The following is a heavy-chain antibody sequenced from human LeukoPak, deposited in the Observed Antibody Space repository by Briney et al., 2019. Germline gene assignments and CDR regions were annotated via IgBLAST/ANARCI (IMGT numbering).Heavy chain of an antibody. CDR3: ARAYSSSWHDAFDI. Sequence: KPGGSLRLSCAASGFTFSSYSMKWVRQAPGKGLEWVSSISSSSSYIYYADSVKGRFTISRDNAKNSLYLQMNSLRAEDTAVYYCARAYSSSWHDAFDIWGQGTMVTVSS. J-gene: IGHJ3*02. CDR1: GFTFSSYS. CDR2: ISSSSSYI. V-gene: IGHV3-21*01. D-gene: IGHD6-13*01.